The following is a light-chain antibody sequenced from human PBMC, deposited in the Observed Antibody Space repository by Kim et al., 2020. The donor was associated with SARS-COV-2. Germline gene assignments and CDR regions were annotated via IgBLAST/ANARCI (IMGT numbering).Light chain of an antibody. CDR2: EAS. CDR3: QQYNDYPLT. J-gene: IGKJ4*01. V-gene: IGKV1-5*03. CDR1: QRISSW. Sequence: AYGGDSVTITCPASQRISSWLAWYQQKPGKAPKFLIYEASSLESGVPSRFSGSGSGTEFTLTISSLQPDDFATYYCQQYNDYPLTFGGGSKVDIK.